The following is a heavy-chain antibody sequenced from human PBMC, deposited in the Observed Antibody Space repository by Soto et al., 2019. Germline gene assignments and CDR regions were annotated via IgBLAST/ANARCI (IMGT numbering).Heavy chain of an antibody. V-gene: IGHV1-18*01. CDR3: ARAVDYYDSSGYYTHEYFQH. CDR1: GYTFTSYG. D-gene: IGHD3-22*01. CDR2: ISAYNGNT. J-gene: IGHJ1*01. Sequence: QVQLVQSGAEVKKPGASVKVSCKASGYTFTSYGISWVRQAPGQGLEWMGWISAYNGNTNYAQKIQGRVTMTTDTSTRKAYMELRSMRSDDTAVYYCARAVDYYDSSGYYTHEYFQHWGQGTMVTVSS.